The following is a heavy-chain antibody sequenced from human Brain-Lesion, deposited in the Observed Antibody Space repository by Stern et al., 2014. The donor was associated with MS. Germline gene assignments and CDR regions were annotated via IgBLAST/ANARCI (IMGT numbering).Heavy chain of an antibody. CDR1: GYTLTELS. CDR2: FDPEDAET. V-gene: IGHV1-24*01. Sequence: VHLVESGAEVKKPGASVKVSCKVSGYTLTELSMHWVRQAPRKGLEWMGGFDPEDAETIYAQKFQGRVAMTEDTSTDTAYMELSSLRSEDTAVYYCATLSPGAGGNYYRHFDYWGQGTLVTVSS. CDR3: ATLSPGAGGNYYRHFDY. D-gene: IGHD1-26*01. J-gene: IGHJ4*02.